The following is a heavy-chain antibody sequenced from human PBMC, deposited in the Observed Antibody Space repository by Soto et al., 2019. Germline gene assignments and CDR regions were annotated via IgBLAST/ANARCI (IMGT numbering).Heavy chain of an antibody. Sequence: QAQLQQWGAGLLKPSETLSLTCAVYTGSFKNYYWTWIRQPPGKGLEWIGEINRSGSTNYNPSLKGRVAMSVDTSKNQFSLKLRSVTAADTAVYSCARGTREGWFFDLWGRGTLVTVSS. CDR1: TGSFKNYY. J-gene: IGHJ2*01. CDR3: ARGTREGWFFDL. V-gene: IGHV4-34*01. CDR2: INRSGST.